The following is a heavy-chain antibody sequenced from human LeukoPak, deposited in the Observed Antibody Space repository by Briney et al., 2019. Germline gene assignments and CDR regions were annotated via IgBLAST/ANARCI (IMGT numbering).Heavy chain of an antibody. D-gene: IGHD3-10*01. CDR3: ARDQGFGEFTYYYGMDV. CDR2: ISSSGSTI. V-gene: IGHV3-11*01. Sequence: GGSLRLSCAASGLTFSDYYMSWIRQAPGKGLEWVSYISSSGSTIYYADSVKGRFTISRDNAKNSLYLQMNSLRAEDTAVYYCARDQGFGEFTYYYGMDVWGQGTTVTVSS. CDR1: GLTFSDYY. J-gene: IGHJ6*02.